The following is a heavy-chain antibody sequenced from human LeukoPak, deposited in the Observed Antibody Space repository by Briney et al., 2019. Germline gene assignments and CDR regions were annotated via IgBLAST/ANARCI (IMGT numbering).Heavy chain of an antibody. CDR2: INHSGST. CDR3: ARGMDIVVVVAADYGMDV. D-gene: IGHD2-15*01. Sequence: SETLSLTCAVYGGSFSGYYWSWIRQPPGKGLEWVGEINHSGSTNYNPSLKSRVTISVDTSKNQFSLKLSSVTAADTAVYYCARGMDIVVVVAADYGMDVWGQGTTVTVSS. J-gene: IGHJ6*02. V-gene: IGHV4-34*01. CDR1: GGSFSGYY.